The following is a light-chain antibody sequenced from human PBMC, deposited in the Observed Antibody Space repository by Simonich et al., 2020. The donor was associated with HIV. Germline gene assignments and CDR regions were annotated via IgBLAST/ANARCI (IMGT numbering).Light chain of an antibody. CDR1: QSVSSN. V-gene: IGKV3-20*01. CDR3: QQYGSSPFT. CDR2: GAS. Sequence: EIVMTQSPTTLSVSPGERATLSCRASQSVSSNFAWYQQKPGQAPRLLIYGASTRATGIPDRFSGSGSGPDFTLTISRLEPEDFAVYYCQQYGSSPFTFGPGTKVDIK. J-gene: IGKJ3*01.